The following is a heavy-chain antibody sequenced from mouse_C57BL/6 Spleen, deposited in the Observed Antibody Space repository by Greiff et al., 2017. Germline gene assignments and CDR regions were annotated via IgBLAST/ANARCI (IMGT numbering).Heavy chain of an antibody. CDR1: GYTFTGYW. J-gene: IGHJ3*01. V-gene: IGHV1-9*01. Sequence: QVQLQQSGAELMKPGASVKLSCKATGYTFTGYWIEWVKQRPGHGLEWIGEILPGSGSTNYNDKFKGKATFTADTSSNTAYMQLSSLTTEDSAIYYCARGFYDYDWFAYWGQGTLVTVSA. CDR3: ARGFYDYDWFAY. D-gene: IGHD2-4*01. CDR2: ILPGSGST.